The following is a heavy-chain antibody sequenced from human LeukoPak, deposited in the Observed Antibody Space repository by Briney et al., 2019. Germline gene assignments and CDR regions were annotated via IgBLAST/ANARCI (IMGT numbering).Heavy chain of an antibody. CDR2: ISGSGGAT. CDR3: ARSLRYSGSSLDY. J-gene: IGHJ4*02. D-gene: IGHD1-26*01. CDR1: GFTFNTYG. Sequence: GGSLRLSCAASGFTFNTYGMSWVRQAPGKGLEWVSGISGSGGATYYADSVKGRFTISRDDPHNTLYLQMNSLRAEDTAVYYCARSLRYSGSSLDYWGQGTLVTVSS. V-gene: IGHV3-23*01.